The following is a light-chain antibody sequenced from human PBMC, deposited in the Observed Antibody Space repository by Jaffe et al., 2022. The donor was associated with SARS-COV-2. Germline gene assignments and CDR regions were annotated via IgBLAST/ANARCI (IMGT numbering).Light chain of an antibody. V-gene: IGKV1-9*01. CDR3: QQVYDYPLT. Sequence: DIQLTQFPSFLSASVGDRVTITCRASQAISSSLAWYQLQPGKPPTLLISVASTLQSGVPSRFSGSRSGTEFTLTISSLQPEDFATYFCQQVYDYPLTFGGGTKVEI. CDR1: QAISSS. J-gene: IGKJ4*01. CDR2: VAS.